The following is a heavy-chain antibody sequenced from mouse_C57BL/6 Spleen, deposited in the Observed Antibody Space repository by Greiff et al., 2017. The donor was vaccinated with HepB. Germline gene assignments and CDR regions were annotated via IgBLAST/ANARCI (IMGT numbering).Heavy chain of an antibody. CDR1: GFTFSSYA. J-gene: IGHJ3*01. Sequence: EVKLVESGGGLVKPGGSLKLSCAASGFTFSSYAMSWVRQTPEKRLEWVATISDGGSYTYYPDNVKGRFTISRDNAKNNLYLQMSHLKSEDTAMYYCAREYDYDVFAYWGQGTLVTVSA. CDR2: ISDGGSYT. V-gene: IGHV5-4*01. CDR3: AREYDYDVFAY. D-gene: IGHD2-4*01.